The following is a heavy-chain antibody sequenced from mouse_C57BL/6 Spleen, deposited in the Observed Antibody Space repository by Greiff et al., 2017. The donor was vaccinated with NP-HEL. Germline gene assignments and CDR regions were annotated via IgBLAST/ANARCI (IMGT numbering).Heavy chain of an antibody. D-gene: IGHD2-1*01. Sequence: EVKLVESGGGLVKPGGSLKLSCAASGFTFSSYTMSWVRQTPKKRLEWVATISGGGGNTYYPDSVKGRFTISRDNAKNTLYLQMSSLRSEDTALYYCARVLLPCFDYWGQGTTLTVSS. J-gene: IGHJ2*01. V-gene: IGHV5-9*01. CDR2: ISGGGGNT. CDR3: ARVLLPCFDY. CDR1: GFTFSSYT.